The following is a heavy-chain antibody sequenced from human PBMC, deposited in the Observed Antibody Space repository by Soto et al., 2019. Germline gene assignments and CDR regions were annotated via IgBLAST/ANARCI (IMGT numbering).Heavy chain of an antibody. J-gene: IGHJ4*02. CDR1: GFTFSRDG. CDR3: AKERATRTAFDC. Sequence: GGSLRLSCAASGFTFSRDGMSWVRRAPGKGLEWVSLITDNGGSTYYADSVKGRFTISRDNTKNTLFLQMNSLRAEDTAVDYCAKERATRTAFDCWGKGSLVTVSS. CDR2: ITDNGGST. D-gene: IGHD4-17*01. V-gene: IGHV3-23*01.